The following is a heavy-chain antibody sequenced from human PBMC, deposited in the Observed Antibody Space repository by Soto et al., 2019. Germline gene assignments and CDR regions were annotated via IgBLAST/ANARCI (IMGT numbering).Heavy chain of an antibody. CDR1: GGTFSSNA. J-gene: IGHJ6*02. D-gene: IGHD1-26*01. V-gene: IGHV1-69*06. CDR3: ARATTGPSRGSGYYYYGMDV. CDR2: IIPILDTA. Sequence: QGQLVQSGTEVKKPGSSVKVSCKASGGTFSSNAISWVRQAPGQGLEWMGVIIPILDTAKYAQTFQGRVKITADKSTSTANMEVGSLRSEDTAVYYGARATTGPSRGSGYYYYGMDVWGQGTTVTVSS.